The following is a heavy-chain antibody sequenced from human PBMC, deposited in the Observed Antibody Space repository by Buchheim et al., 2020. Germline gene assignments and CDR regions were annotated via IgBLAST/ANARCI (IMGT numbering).Heavy chain of an antibody. CDR1: GYTFTGYY. CDR2: INPNSGGT. J-gene: IGHJ6*02. Sequence: QVQLVQSGAEVKKPGASVKVSCKASGYTFTGYYMHWVRQAPGQGLEWMGWINPNSGGTNYAQKFQAWVTMTRDTSISTAYMELSRLRSDDTAVYYCARGGRNYGSGSYYNHYYGMDVWGQGTT. CDR3: ARGGRNYGSGSYYNHYYGMDV. V-gene: IGHV1-2*04. D-gene: IGHD3-10*01.